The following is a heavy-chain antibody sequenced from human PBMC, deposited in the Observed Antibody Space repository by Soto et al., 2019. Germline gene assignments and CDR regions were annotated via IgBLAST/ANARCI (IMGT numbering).Heavy chain of an antibody. CDR1: GYTFTSYD. Sequence: ASVKVSCKASGYTFTSYDINWVRQATGQGLEWMGWMNPNSGNTGYAQKFQGRVTMTRNTSISTAYMELSSLRSEGTAVYYCARGGRQLWPTYYYYYGMDVWAKGPRSPSP. V-gene: IGHV1-8*01. D-gene: IGHD5-18*01. CDR2: MNPNSGNT. CDR3: ARGGRQLWPTYYYYYGMDV. J-gene: IGHJ6*02.